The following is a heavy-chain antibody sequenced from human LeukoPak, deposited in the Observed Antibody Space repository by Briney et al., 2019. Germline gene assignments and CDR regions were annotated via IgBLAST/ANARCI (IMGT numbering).Heavy chain of an antibody. CDR3: ARDGIPAARKGYYYYYGVDV. CDR2: IYSSGST. CDR1: GGSISSYY. V-gene: IGHV4-4*07. J-gene: IGHJ6*02. D-gene: IGHD6-13*01. Sequence: SETLSLTCTVSGGSISSYYWSWIRQPAGKGLEWIGHIYSSGSTNYNRSLKSRVTMSVDTSKNQFALKVSSVTAADTAVYYCARDGIPAARKGYYYYYGVDVWGQGTTVTVSS.